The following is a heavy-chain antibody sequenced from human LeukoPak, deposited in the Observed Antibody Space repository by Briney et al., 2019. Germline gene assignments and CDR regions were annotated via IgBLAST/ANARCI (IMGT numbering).Heavy chain of an antibody. CDR1: GFTFSSYS. V-gene: IGHV3-20*04. CDR3: ARGREYSSSSRIDYFDY. D-gene: IGHD6-6*01. CDR2: INWNGGST. J-gene: IGHJ4*02. Sequence: GGSLRLSCAASGFTFSSYSMNWVRQTPGKGLEWVSGINWNGGSTGYADSVKGRFTISRDNAKNSLYLQMNSLRAEDTALYYCARGREYSSSSRIDYFDYWGQGTLVTVSS.